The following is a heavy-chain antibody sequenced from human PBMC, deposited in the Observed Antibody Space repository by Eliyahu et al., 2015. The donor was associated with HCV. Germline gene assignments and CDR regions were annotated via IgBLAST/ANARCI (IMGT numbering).Heavy chain of an antibody. CDR3: AKDVYYYDSSGHPNFDH. J-gene: IGHJ4*02. D-gene: IGHD3-22*01. CDR2: ISGSGGST. Sequence: EVQLLESGGGLVQPGGSLRLSCAASGFTFSSYAMXWVRQAPGXGLEWVSAISGSGGSTYYADXVKGRFXISRDNSKNTXYLQMNSLRXEDTAVYYCAKDVYYYDSSGHPNFDHWGQGTLVTVSS. CDR1: GFTFSSYA. V-gene: IGHV3-23*01.